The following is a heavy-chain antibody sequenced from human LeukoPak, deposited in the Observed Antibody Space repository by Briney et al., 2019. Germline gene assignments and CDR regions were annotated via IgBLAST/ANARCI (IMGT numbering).Heavy chain of an antibody. V-gene: IGHV3-30*02. D-gene: IGHD2-15*01. Sequence: GSLRLSCAASGFTFSTYGMHWVRQAPGKGLEWVAFIRYDAINKYYADSVKGRFTISRDNSKNTLYLQMNSLRAEDTAVYYCAKRDVVGYCSGGNCYPFDYWGQGTLVTVSS. CDR3: AKRDVVGYCSGGNCYPFDY. CDR2: IRYDAINK. J-gene: IGHJ4*02. CDR1: GFTFSTYG.